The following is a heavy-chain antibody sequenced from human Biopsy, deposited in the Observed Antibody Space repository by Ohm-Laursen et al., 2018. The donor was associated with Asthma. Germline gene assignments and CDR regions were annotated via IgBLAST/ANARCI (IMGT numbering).Heavy chain of an antibody. V-gene: IGHV1-18*01. Sequence: SVKVSCNASGYTFTRYGIAWVRQAPGQGLGWVGWISVYNGDTNSAQKLQDRVTLTTDTYTDTAYMELRSLRSDDAAVYYCARRSYNWDDIDSWSQGTLVTVSS. CDR3: ARRSYNWDDIDS. CDR1: GYTFTRYG. D-gene: IGHD1-1*01. J-gene: IGHJ4*02. CDR2: ISVYNGDT.